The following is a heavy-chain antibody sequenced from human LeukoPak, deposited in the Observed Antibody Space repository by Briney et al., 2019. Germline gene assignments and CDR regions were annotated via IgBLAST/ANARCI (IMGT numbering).Heavy chain of an antibody. V-gene: IGHV3-21*01. CDR2: ISSSSSYI. CDR3: ARDTGTEFDY. D-gene: IGHD2-8*02. J-gene: IGHJ4*02. Sequence: GGSLRLSCAASGFTFSSYSVNWVRHAPGKGRECVSPISSSSSYIYYADSVKGRFTISRDNAKNSLYMQMTSLRAEDTAVYYCARDTGTEFDYWGQGTLVTVSS. CDR1: GFTFSSYS.